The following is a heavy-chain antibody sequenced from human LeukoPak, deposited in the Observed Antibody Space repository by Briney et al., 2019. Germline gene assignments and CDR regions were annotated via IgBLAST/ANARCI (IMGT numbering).Heavy chain of an antibody. D-gene: IGHD5-24*01. Sequence: SETLSLTCTVSGGSISSYFWSWIRQPAGKGLQWTGRLYTSGSTDYNPSLKSRVTISGDTSKNQFSLTLSSVTAADTAVYYCARDGKEGGYNYDYWGQGTLVTVSS. V-gene: IGHV4-4*07. CDR2: LYTSGST. J-gene: IGHJ4*02. CDR3: ARDGKEGGYNYDY. CDR1: GGSISSYF.